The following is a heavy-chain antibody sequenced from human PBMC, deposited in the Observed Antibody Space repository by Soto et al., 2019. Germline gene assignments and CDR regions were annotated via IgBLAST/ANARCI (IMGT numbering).Heavy chain of an antibody. J-gene: IGHJ4*02. CDR3: AKGTGVPNTNFDY. CDR2: ISGSGGST. D-gene: IGHD7-27*01. Sequence: GGSLRLSCAASGFTFSSYAMSWVRQAPGKGLEWVSAISGSGGSTYYADSVKGRFTISRDNSKNTLCLQMNSLRAEDTAVYYCAKGTGVPNTNFDYWGQGTLVTVSS. V-gene: IGHV3-23*01. CDR1: GFTFSSYA.